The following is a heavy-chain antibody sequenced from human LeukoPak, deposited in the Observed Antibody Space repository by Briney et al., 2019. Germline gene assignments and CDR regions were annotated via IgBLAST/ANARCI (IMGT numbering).Heavy chain of an antibody. CDR1: GFTFSSYG. D-gene: IGHD6-13*01. V-gene: IGHV3-20*04. CDR2: INWNGGST. CDR3: ARASPHSSWYNYYYMDV. J-gene: IGHJ6*03. Sequence: GGSLRLSCAASGFTFSSYGMHWVRQAPGKGLEWVSGINWNGGSTGYADSVKGRFTISRDNAKNSLYLQMNSLRAEDTALYYCARASPHSSWYNYYYMDVWGKGTTVTVSS.